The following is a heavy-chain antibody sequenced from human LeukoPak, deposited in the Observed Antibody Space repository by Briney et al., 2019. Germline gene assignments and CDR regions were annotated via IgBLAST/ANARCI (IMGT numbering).Heavy chain of an antibody. V-gene: IGHV3-74*01. Sequence: TGGSLRLSCAASGFTFSSYWMHWVRQTPGKGLVWVSRINSDGSSTSYADSVKGRFTISRDNAKNTLYLQMNSLRAEDTAVYYCARKEKWEHESLYYYYYMDVWGKGTTVTVSS. CDR1: GFTFSSYW. J-gene: IGHJ6*03. CDR3: ARKEKWEHESLYYYYYMDV. D-gene: IGHD1-26*01. CDR2: INSDGSST.